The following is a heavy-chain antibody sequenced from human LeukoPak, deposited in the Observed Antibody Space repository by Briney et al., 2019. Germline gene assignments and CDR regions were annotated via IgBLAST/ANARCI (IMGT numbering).Heavy chain of an antibody. V-gene: IGHV3-53*01. CDR3: ARNSGWYGVS. CDR2: IYSGGNT. CDR1: GFTVSSNS. D-gene: IGHD6-19*01. Sequence: GGSLRLSCTVSGFTVSSNSWSWVRQAPGMGLEWVSFIYSGGNTHYSDSVMGRFTISRDNSKNTLYLQLNSLSADDTAVYYCARNSGWYGVSWGQGTLVTVSS. J-gene: IGHJ4*02.